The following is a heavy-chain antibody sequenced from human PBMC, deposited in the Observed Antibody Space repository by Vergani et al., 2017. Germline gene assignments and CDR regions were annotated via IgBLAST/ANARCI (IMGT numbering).Heavy chain of an antibody. CDR3: ARGVGATVDYYYYYMDV. CDR2: IYYSGST. Sequence: QVQLQESGPGLVKPSETLSLTCTVSGGSISSYYWSWIRQPPGKGLEWIGYIYYSGSTNYNPSLKSRVTISVDTSKNQFSLKLSSVTAADTAVYYCARGVGATVDYYYYYMDVWGKGTTVTVSS. CDR1: GGSISSYY. D-gene: IGHD1-26*01. J-gene: IGHJ6*03. V-gene: IGHV4-59*01.